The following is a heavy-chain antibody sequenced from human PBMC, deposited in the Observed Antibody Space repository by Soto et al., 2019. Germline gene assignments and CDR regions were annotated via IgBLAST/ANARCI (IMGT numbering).Heavy chain of an antibody. D-gene: IGHD3-10*01. CDR3: AREGYYSGSGSYSPPRYYGMDV. V-gene: IGHV1-18*01. Sequence: QVQLVQSGAEVKKPGSSVKVSCKASGYTFISYGISWVRQAPGQGLEWMGWISAYNDYTNYAQKLQGRVTMTTDTPTRIAYLGLRSLRSDDTAVYYCAREGYYSGSGSYSPPRYYGMDVWGQGTTVTVSS. CDR2: ISAYNDYT. J-gene: IGHJ6*02. CDR1: GYTFISYG.